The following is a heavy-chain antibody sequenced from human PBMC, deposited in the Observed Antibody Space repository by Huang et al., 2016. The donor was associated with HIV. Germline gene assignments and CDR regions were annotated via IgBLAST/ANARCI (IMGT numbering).Heavy chain of an antibody. CDR2: INTNTGNP. CDR3: ARGGGTLDS. D-gene: IGHD1-1*01. Sequence: VQLVQSGSELKKPGASVKVSCKASGYTFTTYVINWGRQAPGQGLEWMGWINTNTGNPTEAQGVTGRFFFSLDTAVSTTYLQISSLKAEDTAVYYCARGGGTLDSWGQGTLVTVSS. V-gene: IGHV7-4-1*02. J-gene: IGHJ4*02. CDR1: GYTFTTYV.